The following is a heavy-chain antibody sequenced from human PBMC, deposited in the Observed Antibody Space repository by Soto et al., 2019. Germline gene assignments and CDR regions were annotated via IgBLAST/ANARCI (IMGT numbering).Heavy chain of an antibody. V-gene: IGHV1-46*01. CDR3: TTVSTVTTSSS. D-gene: IGHD4-17*01. CDR2: MIPTDGST. CDR1: GYTFSDYH. J-gene: IGHJ4*02. Sequence: ASVKVSCKTSGYTFSDYHIHWVRQAPGQGLEWMGRMIPTDGSTMYAQKFQGRVTLTRDTSTSTAYMELTSLKNEDTAVYYCTTVSTVTTSSSWGQGTLVTVSS.